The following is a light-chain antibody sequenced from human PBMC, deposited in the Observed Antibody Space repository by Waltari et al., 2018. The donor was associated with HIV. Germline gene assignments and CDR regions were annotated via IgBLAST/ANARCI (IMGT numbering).Light chain of an antibody. V-gene: IGLV2-14*01. J-gene: IGLJ2*01. CDR2: EVS. Sequence: QSALTQPASVSGSPGQSITFSCTGTSSDVGGYNYVSWYPPHPGKAPKLMIYEVSNRPSGVSNRFSGSKSGNTASLTISGLQAEDEADYYCSSYTSSSTPVFGGGTKLTVL. CDR1: SSDVGGYNY. CDR3: SSYTSSSTPV.